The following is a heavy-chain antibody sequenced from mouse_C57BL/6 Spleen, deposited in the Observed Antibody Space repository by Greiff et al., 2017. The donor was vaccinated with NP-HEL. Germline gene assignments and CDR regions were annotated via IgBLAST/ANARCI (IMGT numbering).Heavy chain of an antibody. V-gene: IGHV1-69*01. D-gene: IGHD1-1*01. CDR3: ARGGSLITTVDWYFDV. CDR2: IDPSDSYT. CDR1: GYTFTSYW. J-gene: IGHJ1*03. Sequence: VQLQQPGAELVMPGASVKLSCKASGYTFTSYWMHWVKQRPGQGLEWIGEIDPSDSYTNYNQKFKGKSTLTVDKSSSTAYMQLSSLTSEDSAVYYCARGGSLITTVDWYFDVWGTGTTVTVSS.